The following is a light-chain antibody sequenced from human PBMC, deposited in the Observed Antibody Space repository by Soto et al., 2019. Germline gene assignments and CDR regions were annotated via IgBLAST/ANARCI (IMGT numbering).Light chain of an antibody. J-gene: IGLJ3*02. V-gene: IGLV2-14*01. CDR3: SSFTTITTLEV. CDR2: EVS. CDR1: SSDVGGYNY. Sequence: QSALTQPASVSGSPGQSITISCTGTSSDVGGYNYVSWYQQHPGKAPKLIIYEVSDRPSGVSDRFSGSTSGNTASLTISGLQAEDEADYYCSSFTTITTLEVFGGGTKLTVL.